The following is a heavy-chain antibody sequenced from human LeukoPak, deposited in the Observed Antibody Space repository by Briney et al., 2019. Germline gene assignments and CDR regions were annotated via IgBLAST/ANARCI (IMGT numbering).Heavy chain of an antibody. V-gene: IGHV3-21*01. J-gene: IGHJ4*02. CDR3: TKTPLSGYYFDL. Sequence: GGSLRLSCAASGFTFSHYDIHWVRQPPGQGPEWVASIDGSSTYIFYADSVKGRFTITRDNAKNSLYLQMGSLRADDTALYYCTKTPLSGYYFDLWGQGAMVTVSS. D-gene: IGHD3-3*01. CDR1: GFTFSHYD. CDR2: IDGSSTYI.